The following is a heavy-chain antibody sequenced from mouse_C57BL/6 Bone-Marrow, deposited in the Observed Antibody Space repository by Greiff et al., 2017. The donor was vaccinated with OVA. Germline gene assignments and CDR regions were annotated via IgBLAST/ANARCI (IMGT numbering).Heavy chain of an antibody. CDR3: AREGATVVATDFDY. J-gene: IGHJ2*01. CDR2: INPYNGDT. V-gene: IGHV1-20*01. CDR1: GYSFTGYF. Sequence: EVKLVESGPELVKPGDSVKISCKASGYSFTGYFMNWVMQSHGKSLEWIGRINPYNGDTFYNQKFKGKATLTVDKSSSTAHMELRSLTSEDSAVYYCAREGATVVATDFDYWGQGTTLTVSS. D-gene: IGHD1-1*01.